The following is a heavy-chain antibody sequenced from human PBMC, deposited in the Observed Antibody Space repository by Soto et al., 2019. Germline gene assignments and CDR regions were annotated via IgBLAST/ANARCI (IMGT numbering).Heavy chain of an antibody. J-gene: IGHJ5*02. CDR2: ISAYNGNT. D-gene: IGHD6-13*01. Sequence: ASVKVSCKASGYTFTSYGISWVRQAPGQGLEWMGWISAYNGNTNYAQKLQGRVTMTTDTSTSTAYMELRSLRSDDTAVYYCARDPAAADQDWFDPSGQGTLVTVSS. V-gene: IGHV1-18*04. CDR3: ARDPAAADQDWFDP. CDR1: GYTFTSYG.